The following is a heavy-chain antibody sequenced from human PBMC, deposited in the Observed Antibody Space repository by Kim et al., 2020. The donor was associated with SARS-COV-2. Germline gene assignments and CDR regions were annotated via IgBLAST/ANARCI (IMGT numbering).Heavy chain of an antibody. J-gene: IGHJ4*02. D-gene: IGHD6-13*01. Sequence: DFTVSVKSRITINPDTSKNPFSRQLNSVTPEDTAVYYCARSRISSFDYWGQGTLVTVSS. V-gene: IGHV6-1*01. CDR3: ARSRISSFDY.